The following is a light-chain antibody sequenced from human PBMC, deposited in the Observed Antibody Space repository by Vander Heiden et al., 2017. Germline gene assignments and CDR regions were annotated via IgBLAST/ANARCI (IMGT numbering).Light chain of an antibody. J-gene: IGLJ3*02. CDR3: QVWDSSTARV. CDR2: RDS. CDR1: NLGRKN. V-gene: IGLV3-9*01. Sequence: SYELTQPLSVSVALGQTARITGGGNNLGRKNVPWYQQKPGQAPVLVIYRDSNRPSGIPERFSGSNSGNTATLTISRAQAGDEADYYCQVWDSSTARVFGGGTKLTVL.